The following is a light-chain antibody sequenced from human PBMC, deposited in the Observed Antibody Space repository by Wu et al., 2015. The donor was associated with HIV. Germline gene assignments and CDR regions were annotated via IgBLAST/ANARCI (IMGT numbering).Light chain of an antibody. J-gene: IGKJ4*01. CDR3: QQHWNEAT. V-gene: IGKV3D-20*02. CDR2: AAS. CDR1: QSVSSYY. Sequence: EIVLTQSPGTLSLSPGERATLSCRASQSVSSYYLAWFQQKPGQAPRLLIFAASSRATGIPDRFSGSGSGTDFTLTISSLEPEDFAVYFCQQHWNEATFGGGTKVEIK.